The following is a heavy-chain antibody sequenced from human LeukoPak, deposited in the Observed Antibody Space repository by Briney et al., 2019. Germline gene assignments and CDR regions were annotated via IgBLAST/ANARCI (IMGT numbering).Heavy chain of an antibody. CDR1: GGTFSSYA. Sequence: SVKVSCTASGGTFSSYAISWVRQAPGQGLEWMGGIIPIFGTANYAQKFQGRVTITADESTSTAYMELSSLRSEDTAVYYCARGQLPYYYGSGSYQDAFDIWGQGTMVTVSS. J-gene: IGHJ3*02. CDR3: ARGQLPYYYGSGSYQDAFDI. V-gene: IGHV1-69*13. D-gene: IGHD3-10*01. CDR2: IIPIFGTA.